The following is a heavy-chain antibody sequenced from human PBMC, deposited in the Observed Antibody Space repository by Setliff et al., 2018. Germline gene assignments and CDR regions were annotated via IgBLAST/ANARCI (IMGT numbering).Heavy chain of an antibody. J-gene: IGHJ4*02. V-gene: IGHV4-4*09. Sequence: SEPLSLTCTVSGDSMTVYYWTWVRQSPGKGLEWIGYISSSGTPNYNPSLKSRVTILIDKSKNQFSLTLTSVTAADTAFYYCARARSLDFDFWGPGTLVTVSS. CDR3: ARARSLDFDF. CDR1: GDSMTVYY. CDR2: ISSSGTP.